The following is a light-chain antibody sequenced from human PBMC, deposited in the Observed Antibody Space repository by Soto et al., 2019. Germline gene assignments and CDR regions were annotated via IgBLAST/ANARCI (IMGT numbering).Light chain of an antibody. CDR3: QQSSTFPLT. CDR2: VTS. CDR1: QGISSW. J-gene: IGKJ4*01. Sequence: DIQMTQSPSSVSASVGDRVTITCRASQGISSWLAWFQQKPGKAPNLLIYVTSNLHSGVPSRFSGSGSGTDFTLTISSLQPEDIATYYCQQSSTFPLTFGGGTKVEI. V-gene: IGKV1-12*01.